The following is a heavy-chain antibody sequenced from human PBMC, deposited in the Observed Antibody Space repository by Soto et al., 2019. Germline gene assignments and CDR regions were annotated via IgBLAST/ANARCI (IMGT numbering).Heavy chain of an antibody. D-gene: IGHD3-10*01. CDR1: GGSISSSSYY. J-gene: IGHJ4*02. V-gene: IGHV4-39*01. CDR3: ARGAGSRWFGELFTFDY. Sequence: SETLSLTCTVSGGSISSSSYYWGWIRQPPGKGLEWIGSIYYSGSTYYNPSLKSRVTISVDTSKNQFSLKLSSVTAADTAVYYCARGAGSRWFGELFTFDYWGQGTLVTVSS. CDR2: IYYSGST.